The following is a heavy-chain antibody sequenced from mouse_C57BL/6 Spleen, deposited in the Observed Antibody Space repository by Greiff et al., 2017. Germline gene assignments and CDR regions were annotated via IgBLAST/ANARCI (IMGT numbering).Heavy chain of an antibody. D-gene: IGHD2-3*01. V-gene: IGHV1-82*01. CDR2: IYPGDGDT. CDR1: GYAFSSSW. CDR3: ASTGDGYPWFAY. J-gene: IGHJ3*01. Sequence: QVQLQQSGPELVKPGASVKISCKASGYAFSSSWMNWVKQRPGTGLEWIGRIYPGDGDTNYNGKFKGKATLTADKSSSTAYMQLSSLTSEDSAVYFCASTGDGYPWFAYWGQGTLVTVSA.